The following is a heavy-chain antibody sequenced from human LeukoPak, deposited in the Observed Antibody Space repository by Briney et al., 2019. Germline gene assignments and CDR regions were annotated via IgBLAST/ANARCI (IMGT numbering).Heavy chain of an antibody. CDR2: INHSGST. CDR1: GGSFSGYY. D-gene: IGHD3-10*01. CDR3: ARGQPLYGSGFPNWFDP. V-gene: IGHV4-34*01. J-gene: IGHJ5*02. Sequence: SGTLSLTCAVYGGSFSGYYWSWIRQPPGKGLEWIGEINHSGSTNYNPSLKSRVTISVDTSKNQFSLKLGSVTAADTAVYYCARGQPLYGSGFPNWFDPWGQGTLVTVSS.